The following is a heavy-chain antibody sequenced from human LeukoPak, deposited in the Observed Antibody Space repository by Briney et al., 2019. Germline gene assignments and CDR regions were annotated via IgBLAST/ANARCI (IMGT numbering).Heavy chain of an antibody. CDR1: GFTSDDHA. CDR2: VMWRSGST. D-gene: IGHD3-10*01. Sequence: PGGSLRLSCAVSGFTSDDHAMHWVRQASGKGLEWVAGVMWRSGSTGYGDSVKGRFTISRDNAKKSLYLQMNGLRVEDTAFYYCTKDLTPGGADVWGQGTTVTASS. V-gene: IGHV3-9*02. J-gene: IGHJ6*02. CDR3: TKDLTPGGADV.